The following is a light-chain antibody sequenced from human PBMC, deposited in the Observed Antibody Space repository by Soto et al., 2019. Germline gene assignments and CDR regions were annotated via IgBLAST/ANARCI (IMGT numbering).Light chain of an antibody. V-gene: IGLV2-14*01. CDR2: DVT. J-gene: IGLJ1*01. CDR3: SSYRRGSTYV. Sequence: LTQPAPVSGSPGQSITVSCTGTSSDVGGYNYVSWYQQHPGKAPRLMIYDVTNRPSGVSNRFSGSKSGNTASLTISGLQAEGEADYYCSSYRRGSTYVFGTGTKVTVL. CDR1: SSDVGGYNY.